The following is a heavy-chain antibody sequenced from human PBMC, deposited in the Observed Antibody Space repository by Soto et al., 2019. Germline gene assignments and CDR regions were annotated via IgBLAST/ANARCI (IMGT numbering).Heavy chain of an antibody. Sequence: QVQLVQSGAEVKKSGASVKVSCKASGYTFTSYYIHWVRQAPGQGLEWMGVINPSDGSTNYAQKVQGRVTMPSDTSTTTVYMELSSLRSEDTAVYYCARMSTKGTMVRGVIITSTVSIDPWGQGTLVTVSS. D-gene: IGHD3-10*01. CDR3: ARMSTKGTMVRGVIITSTVSIDP. CDR2: INPSDGST. J-gene: IGHJ5*02. CDR1: GYTFTSYY. V-gene: IGHV1-46*01.